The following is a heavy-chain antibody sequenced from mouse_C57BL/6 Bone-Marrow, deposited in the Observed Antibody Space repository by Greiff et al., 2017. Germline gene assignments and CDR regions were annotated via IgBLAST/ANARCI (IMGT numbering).Heavy chain of an antibody. J-gene: IGHJ3*01. CDR1: GYTFTSYG. CDR3: ARRRYDYDGFAY. D-gene: IGHD2-4*01. CDR2: IYPRSGNT. Sequence: VQLQQSGAELARPGASVKLSCKASGYTFTSYGISWVKQRTGQGLEWIGEIYPRSGNTYYNEKFKGKATLTADKSSSTAYMELRSLTSEDSAVYFCARRRYDYDGFAYWGQGTLVTVSA. V-gene: IGHV1-81*01.